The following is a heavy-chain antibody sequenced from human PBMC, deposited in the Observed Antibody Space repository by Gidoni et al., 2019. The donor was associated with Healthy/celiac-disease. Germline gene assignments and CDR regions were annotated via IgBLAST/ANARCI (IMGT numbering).Heavy chain of an antibody. CDR2: INSDGSST. Sequence: EVQLVESGGGLVQPGGSLRLSCAASGFTFSSYWMHWARQAPGKGLVWVSRINSDGSSTSYADSVKGRFTISRDNAKNTLYLQMNSLRAEDTAVYYCARGPRRFLEWLLYDYWGQGTLVTVSS. J-gene: IGHJ4*02. CDR1: GFTFSSYW. CDR3: ARGPRRFLEWLLYDY. V-gene: IGHV3-74*01. D-gene: IGHD3-3*01.